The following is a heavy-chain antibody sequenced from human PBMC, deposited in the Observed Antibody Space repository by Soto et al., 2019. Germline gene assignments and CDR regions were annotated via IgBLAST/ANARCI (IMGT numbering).Heavy chain of an antibody. CDR1: GDSFISYW. Sequence: PGESLKISCKGSGDSFISYWISWVRQIHGKGLEWMGRIDPSDSYTNYSPSFQGHVTISADKSISTAYLQWSSLKASDTAMYYCASSPRGYCSSTSCRELGNYYGMDVWGQGTTVTVSS. V-gene: IGHV5-10-1*01. J-gene: IGHJ6*02. CDR2: IDPSDSYT. D-gene: IGHD2-2*01. CDR3: ASSPRGYCSSTSCRELGNYYGMDV.